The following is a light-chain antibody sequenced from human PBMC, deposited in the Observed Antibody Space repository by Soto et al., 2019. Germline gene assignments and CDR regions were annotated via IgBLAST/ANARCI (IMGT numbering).Light chain of an antibody. Sequence: EIVMTQSPATLSVSPGEGATLSCRPSQSVDKDLAWYRQKPGQDPSLLVYDASTRATGVPARFSGSGSGTEFTLTITSLQSEDFAVYFCHQYNKWPRTFGRGTKVE. CDR2: DAS. CDR1: QSVDKD. CDR3: HQYNKWPRT. V-gene: IGKV3-15*01. J-gene: IGKJ1*01.